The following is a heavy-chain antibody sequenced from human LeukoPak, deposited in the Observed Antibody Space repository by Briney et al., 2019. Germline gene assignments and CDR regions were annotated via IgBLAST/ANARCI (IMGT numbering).Heavy chain of an antibody. D-gene: IGHD2-15*01. CDR3: ARKANCGGGACYPYYYYYFFDF. J-gene: IGHJ6*03. CDR2: VSYSGST. Sequence: SETLSLTCSVSGGSISSFYWNWIRYTPGKELEWIGYVSYSGSTNYNPSLKGRVSISVDTSKNQFSLSLRSVTAADTAVYYCARKANCGGGACYPYYYYYFFDFWGKGTTVTVSS. V-gene: IGHV4-59*01. CDR1: GGSISSFY.